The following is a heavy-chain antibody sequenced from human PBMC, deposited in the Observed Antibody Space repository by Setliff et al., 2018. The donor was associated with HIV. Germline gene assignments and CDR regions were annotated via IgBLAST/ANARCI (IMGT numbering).Heavy chain of an antibody. J-gene: IGHJ4*02. Sequence: SLRLSCAASGFTFSSYAMSWVRQAPGSGLEWVSGITANDGNSYYADSVKGRFTISKDISKNTLYLQMNSLRAEDTAVYYCAKDRGSDPYDPIDYWGQGTLVTVSS. CDR1: GFTFSSYA. D-gene: IGHD3-22*01. CDR2: ITANDGNS. V-gene: IGHV3-23*01. CDR3: AKDRGSDPYDPIDY.